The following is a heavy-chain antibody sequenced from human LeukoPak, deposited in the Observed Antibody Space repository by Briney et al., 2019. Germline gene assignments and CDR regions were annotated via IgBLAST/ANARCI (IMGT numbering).Heavy chain of an antibody. Sequence: GESLKISCKGSGYSFTSYWIGWVRQMPGKGLEWMGIIYPGDSDTRYSPSFQGQVTISADKSISTAYLQWSSLKASDTAMYYCARLVMGKWELLWGEYYFDYWGQGTLVTVSS. CDR2: IYPGDSDT. CDR1: GYSFTSYW. J-gene: IGHJ4*02. V-gene: IGHV5-51*01. D-gene: IGHD1-26*01. CDR3: ARLVMGKWELLWGEYYFDY.